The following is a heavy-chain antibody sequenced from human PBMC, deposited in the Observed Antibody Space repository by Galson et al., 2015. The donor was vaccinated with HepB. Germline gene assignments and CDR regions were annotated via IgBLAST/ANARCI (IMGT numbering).Heavy chain of an antibody. CDR2: IIPILGIA. CDR3: ARVMDYGDKGAFDI. Sequence: PVKVSCKASGGTFSSYTISWVRQAPGQGLEWMGRIIPILGIANYAQKFQGRVTITADKSTSTAYMELSSLRSEDTAVYYRARVMDYGDKGAFDIWGQGTMVTVSS. J-gene: IGHJ3*02. V-gene: IGHV1-69*02. CDR1: GGTFSSYT. D-gene: IGHD4-17*01.